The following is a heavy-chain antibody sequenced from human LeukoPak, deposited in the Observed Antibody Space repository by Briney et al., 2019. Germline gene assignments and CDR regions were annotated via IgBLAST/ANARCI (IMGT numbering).Heavy chain of an antibody. J-gene: IGHJ4*02. CDR1: GFTFSSYA. Sequence: GGSLRLSCAASGFTFSSYAMSWVRQAPGKGLEWVSVISGSGGSTYYADSVKGRFTISRDNSKNTLYLQMNSLRAEGTAVYYCARGCGSGYYFDYWGQGTLVTVSS. V-gene: IGHV3-23*01. CDR2: ISGSGGST. CDR3: ARGCGSGYYFDY. D-gene: IGHD3-10*01.